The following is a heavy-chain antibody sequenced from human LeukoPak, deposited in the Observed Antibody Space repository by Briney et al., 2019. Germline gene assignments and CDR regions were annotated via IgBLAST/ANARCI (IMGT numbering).Heavy chain of an antibody. CDR1: GYSFTTYY. CDR3: ARDSLPHYHTSGSQNPADY. CDR2: INPSGGST. V-gene: IGHV1-46*01. J-gene: IGHJ4*02. D-gene: IGHD3-10*01. Sequence: ASVKVSCKASGYSFTTYYMHWVRHAPGQGLEWMGIINPSGGSTTYTQKFQGRVTMTRDTSTSTVYMELSRLTSEDTAVYYCARDSLPHYHTSGSQNPADYWGQGTLVTVSS.